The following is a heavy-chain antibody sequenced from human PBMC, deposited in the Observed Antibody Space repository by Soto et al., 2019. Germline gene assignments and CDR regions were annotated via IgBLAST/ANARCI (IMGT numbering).Heavy chain of an antibody. CDR1: GFTFDDYA. Sequence: VQLVESGGGLVQPGRSLRLSCAASGFTFDDYAMHWVRQAPGKGLEWVAVIWYDGSNKYYADSVKGRFTISRDNSKNTLYLQMNSLRAEDTAVYYCARDIATYYYDSSGYLPSYYYGMDVWGQGTTVTVSS. CDR2: IWYDGSNK. D-gene: IGHD3-22*01. CDR3: ARDIATYYYDSSGYLPSYYYGMDV. J-gene: IGHJ6*02. V-gene: IGHV3-33*08.